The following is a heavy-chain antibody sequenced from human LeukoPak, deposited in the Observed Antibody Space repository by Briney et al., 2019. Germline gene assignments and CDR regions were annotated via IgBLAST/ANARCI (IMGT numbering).Heavy chain of an antibody. CDR2: IYYSGST. Sequence: SETLSLTCTVSGGSISSSSYYWGWIRQPPGKGLEWIGSIYYSGSTYYNPSLKSRVTISVDTSKNQFSLKLISVTAADTAVYYCARRRSITMIVVVPYRDYWGQGTLVTVSS. D-gene: IGHD3-22*01. CDR1: GGSISSSSYY. J-gene: IGHJ4*02. V-gene: IGHV4-39*01. CDR3: ARRRSITMIVVVPYRDY.